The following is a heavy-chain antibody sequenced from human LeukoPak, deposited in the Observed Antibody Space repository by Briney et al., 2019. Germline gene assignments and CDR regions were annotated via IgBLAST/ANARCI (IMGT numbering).Heavy chain of an antibody. D-gene: IGHD2/OR15-2a*01. J-gene: IGHJ3*02. V-gene: IGHV4-59*01. Sequence: SETLSLTCTVSGGSISSYYWSWIRQPPGKGLEWIGYIYYSGSTNYNPSLKSRVTISVDTSKNQFSLKLSSVTAADTAVYYCASNIEGDAFDIWGQGTMVTVSS. CDR2: IYYSGST. CDR1: GGSISSYY. CDR3: ASNIEGDAFDI.